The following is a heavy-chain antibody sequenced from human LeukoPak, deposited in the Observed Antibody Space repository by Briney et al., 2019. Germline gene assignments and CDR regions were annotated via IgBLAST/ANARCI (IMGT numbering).Heavy chain of an antibody. J-gene: IGHJ4*02. CDR2: ISATGVDK. CDR3: AKAGVGALPAESEYYFDY. D-gene: IGHD1-26*01. Sequence: PGGSLRLSCAASGFTFSSYAMSCVRQAPGKGLEWDSIISATGVDKYYADSVKGRFTISRDNSKNTLYLQMSSLRAEDTAVYYCAKAGVGALPAESEYYFDYWGQGTLVTVSS. CDR1: GFTFSSYA. V-gene: IGHV3-23*01.